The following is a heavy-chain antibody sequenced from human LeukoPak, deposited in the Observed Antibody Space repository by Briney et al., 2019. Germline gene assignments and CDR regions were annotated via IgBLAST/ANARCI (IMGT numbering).Heavy chain of an antibody. Sequence: ASVKVYCKASGYSFTRNGISLLRQATGQGLQLFAWISGYNGNTNYAQKFQGRVTMTIDTSSSTAYMELRSLRYEDTALYYCARVRYCTSTSCYGPEDDAFDIWGQGTMVTVSS. CDR3: ARVRYCTSTSCYGPEDDAFDI. CDR2: ISGYNGNT. CDR1: GYSFTRNG. J-gene: IGHJ3*02. D-gene: IGHD2-2*01. V-gene: IGHV1-18*01.